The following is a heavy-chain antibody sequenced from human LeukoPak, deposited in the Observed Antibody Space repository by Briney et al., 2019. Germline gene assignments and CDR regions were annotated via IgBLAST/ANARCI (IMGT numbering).Heavy chain of an antibody. Sequence: GGSLRLSCAASGFTFSSYEMNWVRQAPGKGLEWVAVISYDGSNKYYADSVKGRFTISRDNSKNTLYLQMNSLRAEDTAVYYCAKDKSPFGGNYFDYWGQGTLATASP. V-gene: IGHV3-30*18. D-gene: IGHD3-16*01. CDR2: ISYDGSNK. J-gene: IGHJ4*02. CDR3: AKDKSPFGGNYFDY. CDR1: GFTFSSYE.